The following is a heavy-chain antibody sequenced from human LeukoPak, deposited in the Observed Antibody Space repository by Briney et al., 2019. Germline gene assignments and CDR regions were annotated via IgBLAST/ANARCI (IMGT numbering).Heavy chain of an antibody. CDR3: AKDHRNDFWSGFHP. CDR1: GFTFSSYG. CDR2: IRYDGSNK. D-gene: IGHD3-3*01. Sequence: GGSLRLSCAASGFTFSSYGMHWVRQAPGKGLEWVAFIRYDGSNKYYADSVKGRFTISRDNSKSTLYLQMNSLRAEDTAVYYCAKDHRNDFWSGFHPWGQGTLVTVSS. V-gene: IGHV3-30*02. J-gene: IGHJ5*02.